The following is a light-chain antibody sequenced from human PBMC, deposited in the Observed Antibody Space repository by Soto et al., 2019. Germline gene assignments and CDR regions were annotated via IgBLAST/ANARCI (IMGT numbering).Light chain of an antibody. CDR3: MQALQTPLT. CDR1: QSLLQSDGYTY. J-gene: IGKJ1*01. V-gene: IGKV2-28*01. CDR2: LGS. Sequence: DIVMTQSPLSLPVTPGEPASISCRSSQSLLQSDGYTYLDWYLQKPGQSPQLLIHLGSNRASGVPDRFSGSGSGTDFTLKISRVEAGDVGIYYCMQALQTPLTFGQGTKVDNK.